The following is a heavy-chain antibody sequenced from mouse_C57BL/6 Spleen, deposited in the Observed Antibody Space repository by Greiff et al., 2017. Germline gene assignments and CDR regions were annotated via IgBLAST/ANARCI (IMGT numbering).Heavy chain of an antibody. CDR3: ARWDGTLRGFAY. V-gene: IGHV1-52*01. CDR1: GYTFTSYW. Sequence: VQLQQSGAELVRPGSSVKLSCKASGYTFTSYWMHWVKQRPRQGLEWIGNIDPSASETHYNPKFKDKATLTVDKSSSTAYMQLSSLTSEDSAVYYWARWDGTLRGFAYWGQGTLVTVSA. D-gene: IGHD2-1*01. J-gene: IGHJ3*01. CDR2: IDPSASET.